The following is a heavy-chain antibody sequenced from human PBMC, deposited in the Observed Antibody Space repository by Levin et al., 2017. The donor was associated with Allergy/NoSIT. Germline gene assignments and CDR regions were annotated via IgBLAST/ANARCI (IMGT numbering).Heavy chain of an antibody. V-gene: IGHV3-7*01. Sequence: GESLKISCAASGFTFSSYWMSWVRQAPGKGLECVANIKQDGSEKYYVDSVKGRFTISRDNAKNSLYLQMNSLRAEDTAVYYCAREWGKGADPWGQGTLLTVSP. D-gene: IGHD7-27*01. CDR2: IKQDGSEK. CDR1: GFTFSSYW. CDR3: AREWGKGADP. J-gene: IGHJ5*02.